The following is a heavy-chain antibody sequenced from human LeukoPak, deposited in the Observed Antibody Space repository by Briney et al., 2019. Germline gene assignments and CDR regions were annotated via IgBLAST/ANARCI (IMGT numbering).Heavy chain of an antibody. Sequence: HGESLKTSCKGSGYSFTSYWIGWVRQMPGKGLEWMGIIYPGDSDTRYSPSFQGQVTISADKSISTAYLQWSSLKASDTAMYYCARHQGFGNSSGWSYYFDYWGQGTLVTVSS. CDR3: ARHQGFGNSSGWSYYFDY. D-gene: IGHD6-19*01. V-gene: IGHV5-51*01. CDR1: GYSFTSYW. CDR2: IYPGDSDT. J-gene: IGHJ4*02.